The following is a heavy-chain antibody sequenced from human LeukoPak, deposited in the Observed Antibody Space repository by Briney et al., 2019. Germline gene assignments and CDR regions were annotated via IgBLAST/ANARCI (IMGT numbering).Heavy chain of an antibody. V-gene: IGHV3-21*01. Sequence: PGGSLRLSCAASGFTFSSYSMNWVRQAPGKRLEWVSSISSSSSYIYYADSVKGRFTISRDNAKNSLYLQMNSLRAEDTAVYYCARDPYDYGDSYYDYWGQGTLVTVSS. D-gene: IGHD4-17*01. J-gene: IGHJ4*02. CDR2: ISSSSSYI. CDR3: ARDPYDYGDSYYDY. CDR1: GFTFSSYS.